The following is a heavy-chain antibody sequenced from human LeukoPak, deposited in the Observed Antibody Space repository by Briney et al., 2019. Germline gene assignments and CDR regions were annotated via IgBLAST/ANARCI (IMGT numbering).Heavy chain of an antibody. D-gene: IGHD2-21*01. CDR2: IYRGGST. CDR1: GFTVSSNY. J-gene: IGHJ4*02. CDR3: ARGAPGVVAPRY. V-gene: IGHV3-53*01. Sequence: GGSLRLSCAASGFTVSSNYMSWVRQAPGKGLEWVSVIYRGGSTYYADSVKGRFTISRDNSKNTLYLQMNSLRAEDTAVYYCARGAPGVVAPRYWGQGTLVTVSS.